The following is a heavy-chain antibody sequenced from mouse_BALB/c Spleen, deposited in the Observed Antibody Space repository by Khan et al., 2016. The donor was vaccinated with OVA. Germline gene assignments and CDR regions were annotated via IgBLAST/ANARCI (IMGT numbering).Heavy chain of an antibody. CDR3: TRHWGYDSSNPYFDY. Sequence: DVKLVESGGGLVRPGGSLKFSCAASGFSFRSYSMSWVRQTPAQRLEWVATISSGGSYTYYPDSVKGRSTISRDNAKNTLYLQMSSLKTEDTAMYYCTRHWGYDSSNPYFDYWGQGTTLTVSS. CDR2: ISSGGSYT. V-gene: IGHV5-6-4*01. CDR1: GFSFRSYS. D-gene: IGHD2-2*01. J-gene: IGHJ2*01.